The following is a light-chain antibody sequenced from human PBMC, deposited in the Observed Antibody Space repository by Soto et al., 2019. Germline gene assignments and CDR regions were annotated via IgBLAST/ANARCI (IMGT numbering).Light chain of an antibody. CDR2: GEY. CDR3: KQYGNSQLP. J-gene: IGKJ4*01. Sequence: IVLTESPGTLSLFPGERATLACRASQSVSNNYLAWYQQKPGQAHRLLIYGEYNRATGITDRFSGSGSGTDFTLTIRRMEPEDFAVYFCKQYGNSQLPLGGGKKVDIK. CDR1: QSVSNNY. V-gene: IGKV3-20*01.